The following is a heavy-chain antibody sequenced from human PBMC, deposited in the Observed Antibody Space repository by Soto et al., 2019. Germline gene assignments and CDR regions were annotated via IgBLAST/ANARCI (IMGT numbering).Heavy chain of an antibody. CDR2: TYYRYKWKT. CDR1: GDSVSSNSAA. CDR3: ARGDVIDI. V-gene: IGHV6-1*01. J-gene: IGHJ3*02. Sequence: SQTLSLTCAISGDSVSSNSAAWNWVRQSPSRGLEWLGRTYYRYKWKTDYAVSVRGRITINPDTSNNQFSLQLNSVTPGDTAVYYCARGDVIDIWGRGTMVTVSS.